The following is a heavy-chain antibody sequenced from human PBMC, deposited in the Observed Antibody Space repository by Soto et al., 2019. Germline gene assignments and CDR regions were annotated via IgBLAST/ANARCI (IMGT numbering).Heavy chain of an antibody. Sequence: QVHLVQSGAEVRKPGASVKVSCKASGYTFSSYAMHWVRQAPGQRLEWMGWINAGYGNTKSSQKFQDRVTISRDTSASTAYMGLTSLRSEDTAVYYWARDTGDGTFDFWGQGTLVTFSS. CDR1: GYTFSSYA. CDR3: ARDTGDGTFDF. J-gene: IGHJ4*02. V-gene: IGHV1-3*01. CDR2: INAGYGNT. D-gene: IGHD7-27*01.